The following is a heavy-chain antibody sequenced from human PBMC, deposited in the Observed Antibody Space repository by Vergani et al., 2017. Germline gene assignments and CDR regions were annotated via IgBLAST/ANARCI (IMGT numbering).Heavy chain of an antibody. J-gene: IGHJ5*02. CDR2: IYYSGST. D-gene: IGHD1-1*01. CDR1: GGSFSGYY. Sequence: QVQLQQWGAGLLKPSETLSLTCAVYGGSFSGYYWGWIRQPPGKGLEWIGSIYYSGSTYYNPSLKSRVTISVDTSKNQFSLKLSSVTAADTAVYYCARDGSPNVGFDPWGQGTLVTVSS. V-gene: IGHV4-34*01. CDR3: ARDGSPNVGFDP.